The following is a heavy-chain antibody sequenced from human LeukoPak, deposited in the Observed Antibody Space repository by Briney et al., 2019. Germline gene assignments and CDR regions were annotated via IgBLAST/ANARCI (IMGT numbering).Heavy chain of an antibody. J-gene: IGHJ4*02. Sequence: GGSLRLSCAPSGFTFSNYAMNWVRQAPGKGLEWVSGINGSGVITYYSDSVKCRFTISRDNSKNSLYLQMKSLRAEDTAVYYCAKDSSQGGDYLDSWGQGTLVTVSS. CDR2: INGSGVIT. CDR1: GFTFSNYA. CDR3: AKDSSQGGDYLDS. V-gene: IGHV3-23*01. D-gene: IGHD3-16*01.